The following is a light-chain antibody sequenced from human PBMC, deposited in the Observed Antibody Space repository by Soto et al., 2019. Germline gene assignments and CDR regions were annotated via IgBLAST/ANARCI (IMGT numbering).Light chain of an antibody. J-gene: IGLJ2*01. CDR2: EVS. Sequence: QSALTQPPSASGSPGQSVTISCTGTSSDVGGYNYVSWYQQHPGKAPKLMIYEVSQRPSGVPDRFSGSKSGKTASLTVSGLQAEDEADYYCSSYAGSNNVIFGGGTKVTVL. V-gene: IGLV2-8*01. CDR3: SSYAGSNNVI. CDR1: SSDVGGYNY.